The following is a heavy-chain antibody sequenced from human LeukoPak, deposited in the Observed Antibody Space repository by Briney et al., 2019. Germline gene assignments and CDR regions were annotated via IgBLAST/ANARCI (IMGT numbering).Heavy chain of an antibody. D-gene: IGHD2-2*01. Sequence: ASVKVSCKASGYTFTSHSMHWVRQAPGQRLDWMGWINTGNGNTKYSQKFQGRVTITMDKSATTAYMELSSLRSEDTAVYYCARAAVAAAPLPHFDYWGQGTLVIVSS. CDR3: ARAAVAAAPLPHFDY. CDR2: INTGNGNT. J-gene: IGHJ4*02. V-gene: IGHV1-3*04. CDR1: GYTFTSHS.